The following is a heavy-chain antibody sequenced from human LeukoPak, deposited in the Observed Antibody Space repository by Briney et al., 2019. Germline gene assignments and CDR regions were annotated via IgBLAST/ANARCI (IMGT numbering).Heavy chain of an antibody. Sequence: PGGSLRLSCAASGFTFNTYAMNCVRQAPGKGLEWVSYITNNGSTIYYADSVKGRFTISRDKAENSLYLQMNSLRAEDTAIYYCARDQWLAYYYHGMDVWGQGTTVTVSS. D-gene: IGHD6-19*01. J-gene: IGHJ6*02. CDR1: GFTFNTYA. CDR2: ITNNGSTI. V-gene: IGHV3-48*03. CDR3: ARDQWLAYYYHGMDV.